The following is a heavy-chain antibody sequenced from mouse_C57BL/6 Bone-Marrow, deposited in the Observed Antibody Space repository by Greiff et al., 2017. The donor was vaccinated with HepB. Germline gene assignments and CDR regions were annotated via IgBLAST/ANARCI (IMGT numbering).Heavy chain of an antibody. D-gene: IGHD2-10*01. CDR1: GFTLTGYG. CDR2: IWSGGST. Sequence: VKLMESGPGLVQPSQSLSITCTVSGFTLTGYGVHWVRQAPGKGLEWLGVIWSGGSTDYNAAFISRLSTSKDNPKSHVFVNMNSMQADDTAIYYCAPTYHRNYGFAYWGQGTLVTVSA. V-gene: IGHV2-2*01. J-gene: IGHJ3*01. CDR3: APTYHRNYGFAY.